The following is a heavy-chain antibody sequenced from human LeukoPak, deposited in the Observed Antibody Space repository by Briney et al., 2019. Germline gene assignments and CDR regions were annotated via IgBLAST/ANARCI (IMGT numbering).Heavy chain of an antibody. CDR3: AEENPGYSSSRGWFDP. J-gene: IGHJ5*02. V-gene: IGHV1-2*02. CDR2: INPNSGGT. Sequence: GPSVKVSCKASGYTFTGYYMHWVRQAPGQGLEWMGWINPNSGGTNYAQKFQGRVTMTRDTSISTAYMELSRLRSDDTAVYYCAEENPGYSSSRGWFDPWGQGTLVTVSS. D-gene: IGHD6-13*01. CDR1: GYTFTGYY.